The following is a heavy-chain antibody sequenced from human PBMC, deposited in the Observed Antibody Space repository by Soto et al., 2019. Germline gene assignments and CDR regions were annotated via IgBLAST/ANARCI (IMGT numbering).Heavy chain of an antibody. V-gene: IGHV3-30*02. CDR2: IWYDGSNK. Sequence: GGSLRLSCAASGFTFSSYGMHWVRQAPGKGLEWVAVIWYDGSNKYYADSVKGRFTISRDNSKNTLYLQMNSLRSEDTAVYYCATLEGSSFYGSGSYYSNYWGQGTLVTVSS. D-gene: IGHD3-10*01. J-gene: IGHJ4*02. CDR1: GFTFSSYG. CDR3: ATLEGSSFYGSGSYYSNY.